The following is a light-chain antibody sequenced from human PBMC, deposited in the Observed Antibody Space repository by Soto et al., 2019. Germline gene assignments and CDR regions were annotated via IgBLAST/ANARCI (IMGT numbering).Light chain of an antibody. J-gene: IGKJ4*01. CDR1: QAIKHY. V-gene: IGKV1-39*01. CDR3: QQGYSPVLT. CDR2: AAS. Sequence: DIQMTQSPSSLSASVGDRVTITCQASQAIKHYLNWFQQRPGKAPRLLIFAASRLQSGVSSRFSGSGSGTDFTLTVSSLQPEDFATYYCQQGYSPVLTFGGGTKVDIK.